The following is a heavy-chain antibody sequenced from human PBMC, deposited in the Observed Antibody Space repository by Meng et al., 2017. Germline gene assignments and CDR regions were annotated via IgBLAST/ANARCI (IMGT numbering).Heavy chain of an antibody. J-gene: IGHJ4*02. V-gene: IGHV1-2*06. CDR2: IDPKNGDT. CDR3: ARDEDISAAGKLFGDY. CDR1: GYNFPDYY. D-gene: IGHD6-13*01. Sequence: QLRRVQSGAEGKEPGASVKVSCKPSGYNFPDYYIHWVRQAPGHGLEWMGRIDPKNGDTHYAQKFQGRVTMTGDTSISTAYMDLSGLRSDDTAVYYCARDEDISAAGKLFGDYWGQGTLVTVSS.